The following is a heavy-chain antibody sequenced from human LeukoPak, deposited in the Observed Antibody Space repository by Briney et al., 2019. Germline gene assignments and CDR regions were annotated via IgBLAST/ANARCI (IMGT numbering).Heavy chain of an antibody. CDR2: IYTSGST. Sequence: PSETLSLTCTVSGGSISSGSYYWSWIRQPAGKGLEWIGRIYTSGSTNYNPSLKSRVTIPVDTPKNQFSLKLSSVTAADTAVYYCARDPLFDYWGQGTLVTVSS. CDR1: GGSISSGSYY. V-gene: IGHV4-61*02. J-gene: IGHJ4*02. CDR3: ARDPLFDY.